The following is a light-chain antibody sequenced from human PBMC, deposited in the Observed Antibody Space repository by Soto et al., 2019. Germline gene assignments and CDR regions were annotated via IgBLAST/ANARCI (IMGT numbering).Light chain of an antibody. CDR1: SSSGVSVYN. CDR3: QSYDSGLGGYVI. V-gene: IGLV1-40*01. J-gene: IGLJ2*01. CDR2: DNS. Sequence: QSVLTQPPSVSGAPGQRVTISCIGSSSSGVSVYNVHWYQQRPGTAPRLLIYDNSHRPSGVPDRFSGSKSGTSASLAITGLQAEDEADYYCQSYDSGLGGYVIFGGGTKLTVL.